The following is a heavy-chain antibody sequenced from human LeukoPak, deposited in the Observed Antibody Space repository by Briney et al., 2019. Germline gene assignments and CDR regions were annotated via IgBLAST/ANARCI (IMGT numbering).Heavy chain of an antibody. CDR3: AKDTSYYEHAFDI. D-gene: IGHD1-26*01. CDR2: IRYDGSNK. V-gene: IGHV3-30*02. J-gene: IGHJ3*02. CDR1: GFTFSSYG. Sequence: PGGSLRLSCAASGFTFSSYGMHWFRQAPGKGLEWVAFIRYDGSNKYYADSVKGRFTISRDNSKNTLYLQMNSLRAEDTAVYYCAKDTSYYEHAFDIWGQGTMVTVSS.